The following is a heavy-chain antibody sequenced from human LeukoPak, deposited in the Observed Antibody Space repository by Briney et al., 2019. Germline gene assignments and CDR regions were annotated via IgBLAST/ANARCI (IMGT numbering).Heavy chain of an antibody. J-gene: IGHJ4*02. Sequence: GGSLRLSCAAYGFTFSSNWMHWVRQAPGKGLVWVSRINEDGSTTNYADSVKGRSTIFRDNAKNTLYLQMNSLRAEDTAVYYCVRDLGGRSGHWGQGTLVTVSS. CDR2: INEDGSTT. CDR3: VRDLGGRSGH. V-gene: IGHV3-74*01. D-gene: IGHD1-26*01. CDR1: GFTFSSNW.